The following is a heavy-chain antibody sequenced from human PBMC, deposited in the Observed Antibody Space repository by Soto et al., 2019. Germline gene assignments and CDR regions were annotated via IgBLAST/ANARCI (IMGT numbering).Heavy chain of an antibody. V-gene: IGHV4-4*02. J-gene: IGHJ4*02. Sequence: PSETLSLTCAVYGGSISSSNWWSWVRQPPGKGLQSIGEIYHSGSNNYNPSLKSRVTISVDKSKNQFSLKLSSVTAADTAVYYCAIEWEYSSSSLDEYYFDYWGQGTLVTVSS. CDR1: GGSISSSNW. CDR2: IYHSGSN. D-gene: IGHD6-6*01. CDR3: AIEWEYSSSSLDEYYFDY.